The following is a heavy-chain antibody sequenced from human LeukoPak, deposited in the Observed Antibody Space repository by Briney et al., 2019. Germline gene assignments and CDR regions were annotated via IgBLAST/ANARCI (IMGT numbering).Heavy chain of an antibody. J-gene: IGHJ3*01. CDR2: IYSSGRT. D-gene: IGHD2-2*01. V-gene: IGHV3-66*02. Sequence: PGGSLRLSCAASGFTVSANYMSWVRQAPGKGLEWVSLIYSSGRTFYADSVKGRFTISRDNSKNTLYLQMNSLRAEDTAVYYCAGSTTSCLCDAFDVWGQGTMVTVSS. CDR3: AGSTTSCLCDAFDV. CDR1: GFTVSANY.